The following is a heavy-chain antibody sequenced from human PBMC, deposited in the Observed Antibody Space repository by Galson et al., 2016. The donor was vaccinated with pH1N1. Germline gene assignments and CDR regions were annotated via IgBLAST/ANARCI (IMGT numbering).Heavy chain of an antibody. CDR2: IYWNDDK. CDR3: ARSDYGDYVGYFAY. J-gene: IGHJ4*02. CDR1: GFSLSTSGVR. Sequence: ALVKPTQTLTLTCTFSGFSLSTSGVRVGWIRQPPGKALEWLALIYWNDDKRYSPSLKSRLTITKDTSKNQVVLTMTNMDPVDTATYYCARSDYGDYVGYFAYWGQGTLVTVSS. V-gene: IGHV2-5*01. D-gene: IGHD4-17*01.